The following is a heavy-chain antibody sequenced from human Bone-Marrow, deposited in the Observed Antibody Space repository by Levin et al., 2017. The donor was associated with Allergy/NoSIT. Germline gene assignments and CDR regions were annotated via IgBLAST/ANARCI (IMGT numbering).Heavy chain of an antibody. CDR3: ARNYYDSTVGGMDV. CDR1: GFTFRNYG. J-gene: IGHJ6*02. V-gene: IGHV3-33*01. D-gene: IGHD3-22*01. CDR2: IWYEGNNQ. Sequence: PGGSLRLSCVASGFTFRNYGMHWVRQTPGKGLEWLALIWYEGNNQYYADSVKGRFTISRDNSKNTVTLQMNSLRDEDTAVYFCARNYYDSTVGGMDVWGQGTTVIVS.